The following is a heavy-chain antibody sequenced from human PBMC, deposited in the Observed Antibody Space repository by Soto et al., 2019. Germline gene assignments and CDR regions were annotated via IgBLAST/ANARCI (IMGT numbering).Heavy chain of an antibody. V-gene: IGHV4-59*01. J-gene: IGHJ4*01. D-gene: IGHD4-17*01. CDR2: IYYSGST. Sequence: SETLSPPVTVSGSAISPSYWTWIRQPPGKGLEWIGNIYYSGSTNYKPSLKSRVTISVATSKNQLFLRLSSVTAADTAVYYCARVGAYYGYYPDIDYWGQGTLVTVSS. CDR1: GSAISPSY. CDR3: ARVGAYYGYYPDIDY.